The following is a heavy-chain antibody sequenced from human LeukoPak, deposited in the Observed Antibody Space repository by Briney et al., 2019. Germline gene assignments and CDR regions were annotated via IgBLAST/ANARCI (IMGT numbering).Heavy chain of an antibody. V-gene: IGHV3-7*01. CDR1: GFTFSSYA. CDR2: INQHGSEK. D-gene: IGHD1-26*01. J-gene: IGHJ4*02. Sequence: PGGSLRLSCAASGFTFSSYAMHWVRQAPGKGLEWVANINQHGSEKYYVDSVKGRFTISRDNAKNSLYLQMDSLRAEDTAMYYCARDASGSYYDYWGQGTLVTVSS. CDR3: ARDASGSYYDY.